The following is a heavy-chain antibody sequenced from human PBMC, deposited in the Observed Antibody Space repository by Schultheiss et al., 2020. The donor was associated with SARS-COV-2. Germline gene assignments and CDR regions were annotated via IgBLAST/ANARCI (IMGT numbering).Heavy chain of an antibody. D-gene: IGHD6-13*01. CDR2: IYTSGST. CDR3: ARSRVRSSSWSRHFDY. CDR1: GGSISSYY. Sequence: SETLSLTCTVSGGSISSYYWSWIRQPAGKGLEWIGRIYTSGSTNYNPSLKSRVTMSVDTSKNQFSLKLSSVTAADTAVYYCARSRVRSSSWSRHFDYWGQGTLVTVSS. J-gene: IGHJ4*02. V-gene: IGHV4-4*07.